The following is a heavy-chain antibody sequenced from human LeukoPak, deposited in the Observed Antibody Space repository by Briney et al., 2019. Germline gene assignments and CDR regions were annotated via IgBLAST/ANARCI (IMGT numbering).Heavy chain of an antibody. CDR3: ARRRATVTTVANWFDP. CDR2: IYPGDSDT. D-gene: IGHD4-17*01. CDR1: GYSFTSYW. Sequence: GESLKISCKSSGYSFTSYWIGWVRQMPGKGLEWMGIIYPGDSDTRYSPSFQGQVTISADKSISTAYLQWSSLKASDTAMYYCARRRATVTTVANWFDPWGQGTLVTVSS. J-gene: IGHJ5*02. V-gene: IGHV5-51*01.